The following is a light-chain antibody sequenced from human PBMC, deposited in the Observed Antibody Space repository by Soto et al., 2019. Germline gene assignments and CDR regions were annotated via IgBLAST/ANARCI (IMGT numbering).Light chain of an antibody. Sequence: DIVMTQSPATLSVSQGERATISCRASQSVSSNLAWYQQKPGQAPRLLIYGASTRATGIPFKFIGSGSGTEFTLTISSLQSEDSATYYCLQDINYPWTVGQGTKVDIK. V-gene: IGKV3-15*01. CDR1: QSVSSN. CDR2: GAS. CDR3: LQDINYPWT. J-gene: IGKJ1*01.